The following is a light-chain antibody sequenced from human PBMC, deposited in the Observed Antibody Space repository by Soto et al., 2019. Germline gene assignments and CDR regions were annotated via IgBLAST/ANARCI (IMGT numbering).Light chain of an antibody. V-gene: IGKV3-20*01. J-gene: IGKJ4*01. CDR1: QSVSSSY. CDR2: VAS. Sequence: EIVMTQSPATLSVSPGERATLSCRASQSVSSSYLAWYQQKPGRAPRLLIYVASSRATGIPDRFSGSGSGTDFTLTLSRLEPEDFAVYYCQQYGSSPLTFGGGTKVDI. CDR3: QQYGSSPLT.